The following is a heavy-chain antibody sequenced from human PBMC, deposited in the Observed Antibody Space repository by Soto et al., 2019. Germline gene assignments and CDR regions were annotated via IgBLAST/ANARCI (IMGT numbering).Heavy chain of an antibody. CDR2: IDSSGTDT. CDR1: GFTFSKYA. Sequence: GGSLRLSCVASGFTFSKYAMFWVRQAPGKGLEWVSRIDSSGTDTYFADSVKGRFTISRDNSKNTLDLQMNSLRVGDTAVYYCAISRGGDCDSTTCSAYWGQGTLVTVSS. V-gene: IGHV3-23*05. J-gene: IGHJ4*02. D-gene: IGHD2-2*01. CDR3: AISRGGDCDSTTCSAY.